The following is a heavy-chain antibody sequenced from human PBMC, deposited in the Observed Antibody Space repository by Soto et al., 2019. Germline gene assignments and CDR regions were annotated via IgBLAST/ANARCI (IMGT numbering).Heavy chain of an antibody. CDR3: ASTNYYDSSGYYRYYGMDV. Sequence: GESLKISCNGSGYSFTSYWISWVRQMPGKGLEWMGRIDPSDSYTNYSPSFQGHVTISADKSISTAYLQWSSLKASDTAMYYCASTNYYDSSGYYRYYGMDVWGQGTTVTVSS. CDR2: IDPSDSYT. J-gene: IGHJ6*02. V-gene: IGHV5-10-1*01. D-gene: IGHD3-22*01. CDR1: GYSFTSYW.